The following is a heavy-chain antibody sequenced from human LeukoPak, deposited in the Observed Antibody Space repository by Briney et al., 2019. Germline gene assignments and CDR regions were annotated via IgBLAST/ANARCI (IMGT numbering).Heavy chain of an antibody. D-gene: IGHD6-19*01. J-gene: IGHJ5*02. CDR1: GGSISSSYYY. CDR3: GRHSTSGWYGNRSWFDP. CDR2: VYYGDNT. Sequence: SETLSLTCTVSGGSISSSYYYWGWIRQPPGKGLEYIGSVYYGDNTYYNPSLKSRVTISVDTSKNQFSLKLTSVTAADTAVYYCGRHSTSGWYGNRSWFDPWGQGILVTVSS. V-gene: IGHV4-39*01.